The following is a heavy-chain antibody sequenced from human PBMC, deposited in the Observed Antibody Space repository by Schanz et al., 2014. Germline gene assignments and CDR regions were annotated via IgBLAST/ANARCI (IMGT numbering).Heavy chain of an antibody. CDR3: AKIERNED. CDR1: GFPFSDYF. D-gene: IGHD1-1*01. V-gene: IGHV3-11*05. Sequence: VQLVESGGGLVQPGGSLRLSCTASGFPFSDYFMTWVRQAPGKGLEWVSYVSSSSSYTHYADSVKGRFTISRDNSKNLLYLQMNSLRAEDTAVYFCAKIERNEDWGQGTLVTVSS. CDR2: VSSSSSYT. J-gene: IGHJ4*02.